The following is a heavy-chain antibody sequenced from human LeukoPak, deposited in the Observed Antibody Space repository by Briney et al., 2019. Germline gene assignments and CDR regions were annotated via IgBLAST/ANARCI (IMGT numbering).Heavy chain of an antibody. CDR3: ARDDILDH. V-gene: IGHV1-2*02. J-gene: IGHJ4*02. Sequence: ASVSVSCKASGYTFTGYYMHWVRQAPGQGLEWLGWINPNSGDTKYAQKFQGRVTMTRDTSISTLYMELSRLRSDDTAVYYCARDDILDHWGQGTLVPVSS. CDR1: GYTFTGYY. CDR2: INPNSGDT. D-gene: IGHD3-9*01.